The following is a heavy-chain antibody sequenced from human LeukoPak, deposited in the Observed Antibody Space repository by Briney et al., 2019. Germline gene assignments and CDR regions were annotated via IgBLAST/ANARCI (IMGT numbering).Heavy chain of an antibody. Sequence: PSETLSLTCTVSGGSISSGGYYWSWIRQHPGKGLEWIGYIYYSGSTYYNPSLKSRVTISVDTSKNQFSLKLSSVTAADTAVYYCARGVYSSSPNFDYWGQGTLVTVSS. CDR3: ARGVYSSSPNFDY. V-gene: IGHV4-31*03. D-gene: IGHD6-6*01. CDR1: GGSISSGGYY. CDR2: IYYSGST. J-gene: IGHJ4*02.